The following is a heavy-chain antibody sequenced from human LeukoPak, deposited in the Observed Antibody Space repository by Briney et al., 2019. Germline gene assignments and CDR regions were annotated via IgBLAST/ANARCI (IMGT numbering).Heavy chain of an antibody. CDR3: FVVVAAAEDY. D-gene: IGHD2-15*01. J-gene: IGHJ4*02. CDR1: GGSISSSNW. CDR2: ISHSGST. V-gene: IGHV4-4*02. Sequence: SGTLSLTCAVSGGSISSSNWWSWVRQPPGKGLEWIEQISHSGSTNYKLSLKSRVTISIDKSKKQFSLKLSSVTAADTAVYYCFVVVAAAEDYWGQGTLVTVSS.